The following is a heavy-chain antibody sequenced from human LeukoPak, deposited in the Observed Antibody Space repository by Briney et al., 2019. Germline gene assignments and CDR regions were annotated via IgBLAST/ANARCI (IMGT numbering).Heavy chain of an antibody. V-gene: IGHV3-20*04. J-gene: IGHJ6*03. Sequence: PGGSLRLSCAASGFTLDDYGMSWVRPAPGKGLEWVSGINWNGGSTGYADSVKGRFTISRDNAKNSLYLQMNSLRAEDTALYYCARGPLGRYYYYMDVWGKGTTVTVSS. CDR1: GFTLDDYG. CDR2: INWNGGST. CDR3: ARGPLGRYYYYMDV. D-gene: IGHD1-14*01.